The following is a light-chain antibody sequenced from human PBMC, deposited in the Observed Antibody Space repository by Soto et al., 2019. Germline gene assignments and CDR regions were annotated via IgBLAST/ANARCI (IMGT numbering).Light chain of an antibody. CDR2: AAS. J-gene: IGKJ2*01. CDR1: QSISSSY. Sequence: EIVLTQSPGTLSLSPGERATLSCRASQSISSSYLAWYQQKPGQAPRLLIYAASSRATGLPDRFSGSGSGTDFTLTLSRLEPEDFAVYYCQQYGSSSYTFGQGTQWEIK. CDR3: QQYGSSSYT. V-gene: IGKV3-20*01.